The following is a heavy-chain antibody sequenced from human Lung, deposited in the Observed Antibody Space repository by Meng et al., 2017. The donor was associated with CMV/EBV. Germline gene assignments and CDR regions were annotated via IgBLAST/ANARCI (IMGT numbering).Heavy chain of an antibody. D-gene: IGHD5-12*01. Sequence: SETLSLXCTVSGDSISTYYWNWLRQSPGKGLEWIGYISDSGSTNYNPSLKSRVAFSLDTSKNQFSLKLSSVTAADTAVYYCARFDIDVEGYYGMDVWGQGTXV. CDR1: GDSISTYY. CDR2: ISDSGST. CDR3: ARFDIDVEGYYGMDV. V-gene: IGHV4-59*01. J-gene: IGHJ6*02.